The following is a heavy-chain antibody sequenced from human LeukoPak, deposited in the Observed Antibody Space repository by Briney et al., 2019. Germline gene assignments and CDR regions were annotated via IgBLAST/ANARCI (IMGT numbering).Heavy chain of an antibody. J-gene: IGHJ4*02. Sequence: PSQTLSLTCTVSGGSISSGGYYWSWIRQHPGKGLEWIGYIYYSGSTYYNPSLKSRVTISVDTSKNQFSLKLSSVTAADTAVYYCASSPYGSGSYDYWGQGTLVTVSS. V-gene: IGHV4-31*03. D-gene: IGHD3-10*01. CDR3: ASSPYGSGSYDY. CDR2: IYYSGST. CDR1: GGSISSGGYY.